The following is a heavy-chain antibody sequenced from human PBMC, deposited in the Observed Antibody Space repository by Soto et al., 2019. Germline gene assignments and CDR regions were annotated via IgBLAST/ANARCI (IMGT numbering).Heavy chain of an antibody. CDR3: ARDPSLGARSFDY. Sequence: SVQVSLKESSYTFTSYYMHWVRQGPGQGLEWMGIINPSGGSTSYAQKFQGRVTMTRDTSTSTVYMELSSLRSEDTAVYYCARDPSLGARSFDYWGQGTLVTVSS. V-gene: IGHV1-46*01. D-gene: IGHD3-16*01. CDR1: SYTFTSYY. CDR2: INPSGGST. J-gene: IGHJ4*02.